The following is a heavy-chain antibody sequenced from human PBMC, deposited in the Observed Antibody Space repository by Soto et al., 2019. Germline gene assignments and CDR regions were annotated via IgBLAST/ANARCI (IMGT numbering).Heavy chain of an antibody. CDR3: ARHDPVGFDY. D-gene: IGHD1-26*01. CDR2: IYYSGST. J-gene: IGHJ4*02. V-gene: IGHV4-61*08. CDR1: GGSISSGGYS. Sequence: SETLSLTCAVSGGSISSGGYSWSWIRQPPGKGLEWIGNIYYSGSTNYNPSLKSRVTISVDTSKNQFSLKLSSVTAADTAVYYCARHDPVGFDYWGQGTLVTVPQ.